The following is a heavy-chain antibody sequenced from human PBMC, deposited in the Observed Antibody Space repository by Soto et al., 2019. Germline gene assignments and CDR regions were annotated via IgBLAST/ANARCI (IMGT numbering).Heavy chain of an antibody. J-gene: IGHJ6*02. Sequence: QVQLVQSGAEVKKPGASVKVSCKASGYTFTSYGISWVRQAPGQGLEWMGWISAYNGNTNYAQKLQGRVTMTTDTSTSTAYMELRSMRSDDTAVYYCARDPGYCSGGSCYLPYGMDVWGQGTTVTVSS. CDR1: GYTFTSYG. CDR3: ARDPGYCSGGSCYLPYGMDV. V-gene: IGHV1-18*01. CDR2: ISAYNGNT. D-gene: IGHD2-15*01.